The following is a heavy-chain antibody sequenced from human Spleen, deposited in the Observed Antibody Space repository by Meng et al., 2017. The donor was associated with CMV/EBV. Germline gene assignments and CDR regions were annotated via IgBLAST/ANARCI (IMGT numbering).Heavy chain of an antibody. V-gene: IGHV1-2*06. CDR2: INPNSGTT. D-gene: IGHD5-12*01. CDR3: ARSRSLAAISFKY. CDR1: GYTFTASY. Sequence: KASGYTFTASYLHWVRQAPGQGLEWLGRINPNSGTTNYAQKFEGRVTMTRDTSISAVYMELSSLRSDDTAVYYCARSRSLAAISFKYWGQETLVTVSS. J-gene: IGHJ4*02.